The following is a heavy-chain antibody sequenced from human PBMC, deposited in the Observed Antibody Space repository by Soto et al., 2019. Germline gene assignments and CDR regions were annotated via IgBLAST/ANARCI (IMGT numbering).Heavy chain of an antibody. CDR1: GGTFSNSA. Sequence: QVQLEQSGAEVKKPGSSVKVSCKASGGTFSNSAISWVRQAPGQGLEWMGGIMPIFRTPDYAQKFQGRVTLTADESTSTAYMELSGLRSDDTAVYYCARDKDRLPFGGNYYYILDVWGQGTTVTVSS. D-gene: IGHD5-12*01. J-gene: IGHJ6*02. CDR3: ARDKDRLPFGGNYYYILDV. V-gene: IGHV1-69*12. CDR2: IMPIFRTP.